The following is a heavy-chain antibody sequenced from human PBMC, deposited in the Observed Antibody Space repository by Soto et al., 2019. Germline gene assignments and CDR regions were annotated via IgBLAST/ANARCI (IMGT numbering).Heavy chain of an antibody. V-gene: IGHV1-2*02. CDR1: GYTFTGYY. Sequence: GASVKVSCKASGYTFTGYYMHGVRQAPGQGLEWMGWINPNSGGTNYAQKFQGRVTMTRDTSISTAYMELSRLRSDDTAVYYCASEGGYCRSTSCYDAFDIWGQGTMVTVSS. CDR2: INPNSGGT. CDR3: ASEGGYCRSTSCYDAFDI. J-gene: IGHJ3*02. D-gene: IGHD2-2*01.